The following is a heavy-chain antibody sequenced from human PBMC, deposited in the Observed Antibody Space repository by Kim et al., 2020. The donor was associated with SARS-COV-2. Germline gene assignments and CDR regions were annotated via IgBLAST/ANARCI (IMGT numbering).Heavy chain of an antibody. D-gene: IGHD6-19*01. Sequence: ASVKVSCKASGYTFTSYGISWVRQAPGQGLEWMGWISAYNGNTNYAQKLQGRVTMTTDTSTSTAYMELRSLRSDDTAVYYCARAPATYSSGWQKYYYYGMDVWGQGTTVTVSS. CDR1: GYTFTSYG. CDR3: ARAPATYSSGWQKYYYYGMDV. V-gene: IGHV1-18*01. CDR2: ISAYNGNT. J-gene: IGHJ6*02.